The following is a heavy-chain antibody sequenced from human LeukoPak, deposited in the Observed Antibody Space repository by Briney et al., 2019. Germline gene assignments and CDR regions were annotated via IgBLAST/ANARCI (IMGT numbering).Heavy chain of an antibody. J-gene: IGHJ4*02. D-gene: IGHD6-13*01. CDR1: GFTFSSYN. CDR2: ISSSSNYI. CDR3: AKGDSSSWFTFDY. V-gene: IGHV3-21*04. Sequence: PGGSLRLSCAASGFTFSSYNMNWVRQAPGKGLEWVSCISSSSNYIYYADSVKGRFTISRDNSKNTLYLQMNSLRAEDTAVYYCAKGDSSSWFTFDYWGQGTLVTVSS.